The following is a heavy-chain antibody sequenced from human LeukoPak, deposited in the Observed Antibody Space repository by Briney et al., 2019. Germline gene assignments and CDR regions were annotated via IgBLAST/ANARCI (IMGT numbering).Heavy chain of an antibody. CDR2: IYDSGST. J-gene: IGHJ6*02. CDR3: ARVGGTNYYYYGMDV. V-gene: IGHV4-59*01. D-gene: IGHD3-10*01. Sequence: SGTLSLTCNVSGGSISGYYWSWIRQPPGKGQEWIGYIYDSGSTNYNPSLKSRVTISVDTSKNQFSLKLSSVTAADMAVYYCARVGGTNYYYYGMDVWGQGTTVTVSS. CDR1: GGSISGYY.